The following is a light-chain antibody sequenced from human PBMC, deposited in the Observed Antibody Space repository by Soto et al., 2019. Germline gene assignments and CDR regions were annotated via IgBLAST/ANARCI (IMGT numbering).Light chain of an antibody. Sequence: QSVMTQPPSVSAAPGQKVTISCSGSSSNIGGNSVSWYQQLPGTAPKLLIYDDNKRPSGIPDRFSGSKSGTSATLGITGFQTGDEADYYCSSYTSSSRYVFGTGTKVTVL. CDR2: DDN. CDR1: SSNIGGNS. V-gene: IGLV1-51*01. CDR3: SSYTSSSRYV. J-gene: IGLJ1*01.